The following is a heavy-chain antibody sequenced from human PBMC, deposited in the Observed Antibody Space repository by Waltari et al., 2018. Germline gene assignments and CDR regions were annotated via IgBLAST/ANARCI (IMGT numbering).Heavy chain of an antibody. J-gene: IGHJ4*02. CDR3: ARGLRGFDY. V-gene: IGHV3-13*01. D-gene: IGHD4-17*01. CDR2: IGTVDDT. Sequence: EVQLVESGGGLVQPGGSLRLSCAASGFTFSSYDMHWVRQATGKGLEGVSGIGTVDDTYYPDSVKGRFTISRENAKNSLYLQMNSLRAGDTAVYYCARGLRGFDYWGQGTLVTVSS. CDR1: GFTFSSYD.